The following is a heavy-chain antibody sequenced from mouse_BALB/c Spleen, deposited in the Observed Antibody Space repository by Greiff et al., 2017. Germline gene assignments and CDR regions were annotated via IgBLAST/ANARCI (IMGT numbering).Heavy chain of an antibody. CDR1: GYTFTSYY. V-gene: IGHV1S81*02. D-gene: IGHD2-4*01. CDR3: TRGTTMIPFAY. CDR2: INPSNGGT. J-gene: IGHJ3*01. Sequence: QVQLQQSGAELVKPGASVKLSCKASGYTFTSYYMYWVKQRPGQGLEWIGEINPSNGGTNFNEKFKSKATLTVDKSSSTAYMQLSSLTSEDSAVYYCTRGTTMIPFAYWGQGTLVTVSA.